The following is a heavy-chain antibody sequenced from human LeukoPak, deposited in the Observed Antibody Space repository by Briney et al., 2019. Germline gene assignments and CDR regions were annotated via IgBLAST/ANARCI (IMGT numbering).Heavy chain of an antibody. CDR1: GGTFSSYA. Sequence: GASVKVSCKASGGTFSSYAISWVRQAPGQGLECMGGIIPIFGTANYAQKFQGRGTITADESTSPAYMELSSLRSEDTAVYYCARGAGKQLVRWFGPWGQGTLVTVSS. D-gene: IGHD6-6*01. CDR3: ARGAGKQLVRWFGP. V-gene: IGHV1-69*13. CDR2: IIPIFGTA. J-gene: IGHJ5*02.